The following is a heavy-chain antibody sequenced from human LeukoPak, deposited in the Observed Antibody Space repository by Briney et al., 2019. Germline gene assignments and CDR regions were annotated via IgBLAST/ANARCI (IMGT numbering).Heavy chain of an antibody. CDR3: ARDRRIFGVVNNFDY. V-gene: IGHV3-30*01. CDR1: GLTFSYYN. D-gene: IGHD3-3*01. J-gene: IGHJ4*02. CDR2: ISYDGSNK. Sequence: PGGSLRLSCAASGLTFSYYNMNWVRQAPGKGLEWVAVISYDGSNKYYADSVKGRFTISRDNSKNTLYLQMNSLRAEDTAVYYCARDRRIFGVVNNFDYWGQGTLVTVSS.